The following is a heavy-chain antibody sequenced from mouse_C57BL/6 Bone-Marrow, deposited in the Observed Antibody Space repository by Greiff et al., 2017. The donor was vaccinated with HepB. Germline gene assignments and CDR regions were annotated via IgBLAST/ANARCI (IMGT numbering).Heavy chain of an antibody. CDR1: GYTFTDYY. Sequence: VQLQESGAELVRPGASVKLSCKASGYTFTDYYINWVKQRPGQGLEWIARIYPGSGNTYYNEKFKGKATLTAEKSSSTAYMQLSSLTSEDSAVYVSASDYCGSTLCAMDYWGQGTSVTVSS. V-gene: IGHV1-76*01. D-gene: IGHD1-1*01. J-gene: IGHJ4*01. CDR3: ASDYCGSTLCAMDY. CDR2: IYPGSGNT.